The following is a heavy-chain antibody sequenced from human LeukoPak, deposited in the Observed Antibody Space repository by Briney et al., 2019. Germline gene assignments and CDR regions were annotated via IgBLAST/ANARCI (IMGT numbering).Heavy chain of an antibody. Sequence: SETLSLTCTVSGGSISSSSYYWGWIRQPPGKGLEWIGSIYYSGSTYYNPSLKSRVTISVDTSKNQFPLKLSSVTAADTAVYYCARTAAVDYWGQGTLVTVSS. V-gene: IGHV4-39*01. CDR1: GGSISSSSYY. CDR2: IYYSGST. CDR3: ARTAAVDY. J-gene: IGHJ4*02. D-gene: IGHD6-13*01.